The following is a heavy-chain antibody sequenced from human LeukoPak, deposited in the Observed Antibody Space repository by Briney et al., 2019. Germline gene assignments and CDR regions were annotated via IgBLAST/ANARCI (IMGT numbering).Heavy chain of an antibody. CDR2: MFYSGST. D-gene: IGHD2-15*01. CDR1: GGSISSYY. Sequence: SETLSLTCNVSGGSISSYYWSWIRQPPGEGLEWIGYMFYSGSTNYNPSLKSRVTISVDTSKNQFSLKLSSVTAADTAVYYCARWWAGLQHWGQGTLVTVSS. CDR3: ARWWAGLQH. V-gene: IGHV4-59*08. J-gene: IGHJ1*01.